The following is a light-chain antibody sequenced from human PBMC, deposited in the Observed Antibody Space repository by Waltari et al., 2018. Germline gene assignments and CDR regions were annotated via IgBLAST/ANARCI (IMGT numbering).Light chain of an antibody. V-gene: IGLV2-11*01. CDR3: CSYAGP. Sequence: QSALTQPRSVSGSPGQPVAISCTGPSSDVRGYNYVPWYQQHPGKAPKLMIYDFTKRPSGVPDRFSGSKSGNTASLTISGLQADDEADYYCCSYAGPFGGGTKLTVL. CDR1: SSDVRGYNY. J-gene: IGLJ2*01. CDR2: DFT.